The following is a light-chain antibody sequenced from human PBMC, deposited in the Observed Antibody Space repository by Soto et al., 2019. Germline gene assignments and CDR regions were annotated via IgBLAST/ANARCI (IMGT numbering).Light chain of an antibody. J-gene: IGLJ2*01. Sequence: QSALTQPASVSGSPGQSITISCTGNSSDIGGYNYVSWYQQHPGKAPKLMIYEVSNRPSGVSNRFSGSKSGNTASLTISGLQAEDEADYYCSSFRSTTTLFGGGTKVTVL. CDR2: EVS. CDR1: SSDIGGYNY. CDR3: SSFRSTTTL. V-gene: IGLV2-14*01.